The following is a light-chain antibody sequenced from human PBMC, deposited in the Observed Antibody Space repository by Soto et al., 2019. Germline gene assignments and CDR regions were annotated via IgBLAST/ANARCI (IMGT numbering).Light chain of an antibody. CDR2: DAS. V-gene: IGKV3-11*01. J-gene: IGKJ2*01. Sequence: EIVLXQXPXTLSLSPGERATLSCRASQSVSSYLAWYQQKPGQAPRLLIYDASNRATGIPARFSGSGSGTDFTLTISSLEPEDFAVYYCQQRSNWPPYTFGQGTKLEIK. CDR3: QQRSNWPPYT. CDR1: QSVSSY.